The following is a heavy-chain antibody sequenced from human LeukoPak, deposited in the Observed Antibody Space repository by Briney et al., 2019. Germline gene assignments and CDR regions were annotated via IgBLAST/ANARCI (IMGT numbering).Heavy chain of an antibody. CDR3: ASGMYSTSSYYYDSSGYQGLYYFDY. D-gene: IGHD3-22*01. CDR2: IIPIFGTA. J-gene: IGHJ4*02. Sequence: SVKVSCKASVGTFSSYAISWVRQAPGQGLEWMGRIIPIFGTANYAQKFQGRVTITTDESTSTAYMELSSLRSEDTAVYYCASGMYSTSSYYYDSSGYQGLYYFDYWGQGTLVTVSS. V-gene: IGHV1-69*05. CDR1: VGTFSSYA.